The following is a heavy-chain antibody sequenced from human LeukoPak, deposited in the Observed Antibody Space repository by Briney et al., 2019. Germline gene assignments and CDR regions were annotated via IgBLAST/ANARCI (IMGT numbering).Heavy chain of an antibody. CDR1: GDSINPYY. D-gene: IGHD1-26*01. J-gene: IGHJ4*02. V-gene: IGHV4-59*01. CDR3: AGTTGRYFEY. CDR2: IFYRGST. Sequence: SETLSLTCTVSGDSINPYYWSWIRQPPGEGLEWIGYIFYRGSTNYNAALKSRVAISLDTSKNQFSLKLNSVSAADTAVYCRAGTTGRYFEYWGQGILVTVSS.